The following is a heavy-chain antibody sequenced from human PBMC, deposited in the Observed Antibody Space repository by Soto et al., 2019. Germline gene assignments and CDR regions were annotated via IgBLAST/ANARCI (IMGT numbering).Heavy chain of an antibody. V-gene: IGHV3-53*01. CDR2: IHSGGET. CDR1: GFTVNHNY. Sequence: EVQLVESGGGLIQPGGSLRLSCVASGFTVNHNYMSWVRQAPGKGLEWVSIIHSGGETYYADSVKGRFSISRDNSKNTLYLQMNSLRAEDTAIYYCARAYLDTSRAETWGQGTLVTVSS. CDR3: ARAYLDTSRAET. D-gene: IGHD5-18*01. J-gene: IGHJ5*02.